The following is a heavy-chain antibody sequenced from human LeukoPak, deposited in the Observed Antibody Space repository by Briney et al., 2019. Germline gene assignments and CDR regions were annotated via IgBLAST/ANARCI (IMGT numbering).Heavy chain of an antibody. V-gene: IGHV3-30-3*01. Sequence: PGRSLRLSCAASGFTFSSYAMHWVRQAPGKGLEWVAVISYDGSNKYYADSVKGRFTISRDNSKNTLYLQMNSLRAEDTAVYYCAREKRTHYYGSGSSISERAHNQDYWGQGTLVTVSS. D-gene: IGHD3-10*01. J-gene: IGHJ4*02. CDR3: AREKRTHYYGSGSSISERAHNQDY. CDR2: ISYDGSNK. CDR1: GFTFSSYA.